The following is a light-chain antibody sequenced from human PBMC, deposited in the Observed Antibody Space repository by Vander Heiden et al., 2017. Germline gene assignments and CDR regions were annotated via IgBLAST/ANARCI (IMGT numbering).Light chain of an antibody. CDR3: QQTYNTPWT. Sequence: LQMTQSPSSLSAFLGDRVTITCRASQSISRFLDWYQQKPGNAPKLLIYVASSLQSGVPSRFSGSGSGTDFTLTISSLQPEDFATYYCQQTYNTPWTFGQGTKVEMK. V-gene: IGKV1-39*01. J-gene: IGKJ1*01. CDR1: QSISRF. CDR2: VAS.